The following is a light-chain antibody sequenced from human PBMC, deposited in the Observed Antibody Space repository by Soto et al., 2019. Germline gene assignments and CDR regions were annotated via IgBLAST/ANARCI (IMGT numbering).Light chain of an antibody. CDR1: SSNIGAGYD. V-gene: IGLV1-40*01. Sequence: QSVLTQPPSVSGAPGQRVTISCTGSSSNIGAGYDVHWYQQLPGTAPKLLLFGNNNRPSGVSDRFSGSKFGPSASLAFTGIQYDDESEYYCQSYDRSLSGTVLGGGTKLTVL. CDR2: GNN. CDR3: QSYDRSLSGTV. J-gene: IGLJ3*02.